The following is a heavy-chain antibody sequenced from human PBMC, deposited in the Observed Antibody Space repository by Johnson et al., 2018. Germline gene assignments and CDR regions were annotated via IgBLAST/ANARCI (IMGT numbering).Heavy chain of an antibody. CDR2: ITMQPTGYGT. D-gene: IGHD1-1*01. J-gene: IGHJ1*01. Sequence: VQLQESGGGLVQPGESLKVSCVGSGFTLSGSAMHWVRQAPGKGLEWVGRITMQPTGYGTLYAASRKGRFVISRDNSKNTVYLEMSSLKNEDTAVYYCTGLRDDLHYWGQGTLVTVSS. CDR3: TGLRDDLHY. V-gene: IGHV3-73*02. CDR1: GFTLSGSA.